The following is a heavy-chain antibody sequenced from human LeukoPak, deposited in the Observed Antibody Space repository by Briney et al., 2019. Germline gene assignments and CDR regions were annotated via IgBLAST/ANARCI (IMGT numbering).Heavy chain of an antibody. Sequence: GESLKISCKGSGYSFSSYWIAWVRQMPGKGLEWMGIIYPGDSDSKYSRSFQGQVTTSADKSISTAYLQWSSLKASDTAMYYCARRNYYGSGSSNAFDIWGQGTMVTVSS. J-gene: IGHJ3*02. CDR3: ARRNYYGSGSSNAFDI. D-gene: IGHD3-10*01. CDR1: GYSFSSYW. V-gene: IGHV5-51*01. CDR2: IYPGDSDS.